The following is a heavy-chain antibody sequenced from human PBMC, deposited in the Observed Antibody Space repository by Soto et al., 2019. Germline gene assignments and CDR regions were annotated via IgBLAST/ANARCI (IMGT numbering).Heavy chain of an antibody. Sequence: VQLLESGGGLVQPGGSLRLSCAASGFTFNSHGMSWVRQAPGKGLEWVSGISVSGGNTYYADSVKGLFTISRDNSKNTLYLHMNSLRAEDPAVYYCARNLGFFDYWGQGPLVTVSS. V-gene: IGHV3-23*01. J-gene: IGHJ4*02. CDR3: ARNLGFFDY. CDR2: ISVSGGNT. CDR1: GFTFNSHG.